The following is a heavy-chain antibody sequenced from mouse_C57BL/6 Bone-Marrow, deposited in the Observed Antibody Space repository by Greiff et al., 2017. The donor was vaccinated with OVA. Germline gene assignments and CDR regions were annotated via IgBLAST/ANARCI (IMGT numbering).Heavy chain of an antibody. V-gene: IGHV1-64*01. J-gene: IGHJ3*01. CDR3: ARLEISGPWFAY. CDR2: IHPNSGST. CDR1: GYTFTSYW. Sequence: QVQLQQPGAELVKPGASVKLSCKASGYTFTSYWMHWVKQRPGQGLEWIGMIHPNSGSTNYNEKFKSKATLTVDKSSSPAYMQLSSLTSEDSAVYYCARLEISGPWFAYWGQGTLVTVSA.